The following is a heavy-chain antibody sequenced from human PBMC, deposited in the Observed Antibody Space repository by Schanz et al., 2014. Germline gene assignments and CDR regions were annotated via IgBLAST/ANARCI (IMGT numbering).Heavy chain of an antibody. CDR2: INPSGGST. CDR1: GYTFTSDS. Sequence: QVQLVQSGGEMKKPGASVKVSCKASGYTFTSDSMHWVRQAPGQGLEWMGMINPSGGSTTYAQKFQGRVTMTRDTSTSTVYMELSSLRSEDTAVYYCARDAVDAAAGGNYWGQGTLVTVSS. J-gene: IGHJ4*02. D-gene: IGHD6-13*01. V-gene: IGHV1-46*03. CDR3: ARDAVDAAAGGNY.